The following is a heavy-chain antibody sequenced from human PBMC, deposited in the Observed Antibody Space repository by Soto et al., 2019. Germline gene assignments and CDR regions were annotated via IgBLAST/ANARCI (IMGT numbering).Heavy chain of an antibody. CDR1: GGSIYSSSYS. D-gene: IGHD1-20*01. CDR3: ARQTNFHRNNRFFDY. V-gene: IGHV4-39*01. CDR2: IYYSGST. J-gene: IGHJ4*02. Sequence: QVQLQESGPGLVKPSETLSLTCTVSGGSIYSSSYSWGWIRQPPGKGLEWIGSIYYSGSTYYNPSLKSRVTISVDTSKSQFSLKLSSVTAADTAVYYCARQTNFHRNNRFFDYWGQGTLVTVSS.